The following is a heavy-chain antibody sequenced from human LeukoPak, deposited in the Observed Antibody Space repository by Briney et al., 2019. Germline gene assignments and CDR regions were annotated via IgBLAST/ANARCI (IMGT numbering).Heavy chain of an antibody. D-gene: IGHD3-22*01. CDR1: GFTFSSYA. J-gene: IGHJ4*02. Sequence: GGSLTLSCSASGFTFSSYAMNWVRQAPGKGLEGVSTIGDSGGSTYYADSVKGRFTISRDNSKNTVYLQMNSLSAEDTAVYYCANKYYYDSSGSSSYYFDYWGQGALVTVSS. CDR2: IGDSGGST. CDR3: ANKYYYDSSGSSSYYFDY. V-gene: IGHV3-23*01.